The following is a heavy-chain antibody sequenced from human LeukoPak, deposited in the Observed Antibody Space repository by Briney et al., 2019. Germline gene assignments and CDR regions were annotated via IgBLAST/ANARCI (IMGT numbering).Heavy chain of an antibody. CDR1: GFTFSSYS. J-gene: IGHJ3*02. V-gene: IGHV3-21*01. CDR2: ISGSGGST. Sequence: PGGSLRLSCAASGFTFSSYSMNWVRQAPGKGLEWVSAISGSGGSTYYADSVKGRFTISRDNAKNSLYLQMNSLRAEDTAVYYCARGGGAFDIWGQGTMVTVSS. CDR3: ARGGGAFDI. D-gene: IGHD3-16*01.